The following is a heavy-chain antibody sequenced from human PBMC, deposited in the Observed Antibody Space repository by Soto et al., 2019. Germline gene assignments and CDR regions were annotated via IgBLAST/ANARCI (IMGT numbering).Heavy chain of an antibody. CDR3: ARGIRGRWLQKDDFDI. D-gene: IGHD1-20*01. CDR2: ISAYNGST. Sequence: ASVKVSCKASGYTFTSYGISWVRQAPGQGLEWMGIISAYNGSTSYAQKLQGRVTMTTDTSTSTAYMELSSLRSDDTAVYYCARGIRGRWLQKDDFDIWGQGTMVTVSS. J-gene: IGHJ3*02. V-gene: IGHV1-18*04. CDR1: GYTFTSYG.